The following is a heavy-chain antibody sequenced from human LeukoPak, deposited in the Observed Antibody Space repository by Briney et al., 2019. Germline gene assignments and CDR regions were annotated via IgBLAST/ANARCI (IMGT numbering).Heavy chain of an antibody. D-gene: IGHD4-11*01. J-gene: IGHJ4*02. CDR3: ARERTTVTH. CDR2: IYYSGST. Sequence: SETLSLTCTVSGGSISSYYWSWIRQPPGKGLEWIGYIYYSGSTNYNPSLKSRVTISVDTSKNQFSLKLRSVTAADTAVYYCARERTTVTHWGQGTLVTVSS. CDR1: GGSISSYY. V-gene: IGHV4-59*01.